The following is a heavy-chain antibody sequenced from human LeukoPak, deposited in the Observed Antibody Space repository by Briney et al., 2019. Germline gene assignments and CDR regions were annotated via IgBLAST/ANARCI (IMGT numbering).Heavy chain of an antibody. V-gene: IGHV3-30*18. D-gene: IGHD3-10*01. CDR3: AKPYYYGSRSYMDY. J-gene: IGHJ4*02. CDR2: ISYDGSNT. Sequence: GGSLRLSCAASGFTFSSYGMHWVRQAPGKGLEWVAVISYDGSNTYYADSVKGRFTISRDNSKNMLYLQMNSLRAEDTAAYYCAKPYYYGSRSYMDYWGQGTLVTVSS. CDR1: GFTFSSYG.